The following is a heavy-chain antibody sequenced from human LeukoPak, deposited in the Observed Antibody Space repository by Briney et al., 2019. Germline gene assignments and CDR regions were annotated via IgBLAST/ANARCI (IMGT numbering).Heavy chain of an antibody. CDR1: GYTFTGYY. CDR2: INPNSGGT. Sequence: ASLKVSCKASGYTFTGYYMHWVRQAPGQGLEWMGWINPNSGGTNYAQKFQGRVTMTRDTSISTAYMELSRLRSDDTAVYYCAREDYSSSCPDYWGQGTLVTVSS. J-gene: IGHJ4*02. V-gene: IGHV1-2*02. CDR3: AREDYSSSCPDY. D-gene: IGHD6-13*01.